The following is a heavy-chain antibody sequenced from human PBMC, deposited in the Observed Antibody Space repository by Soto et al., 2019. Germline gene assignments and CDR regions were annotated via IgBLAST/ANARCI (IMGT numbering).Heavy chain of an antibody. CDR1: GGSISSGGYC. J-gene: IGHJ6*02. Sequence: QVQLQESGPGLVKPSQTLSLTCTVSGGSISSGGYCWTWIRQHPGKGLEWIGYNYYSGITYYNPSLKSRVTISLDTSKNQFSLNLSSVTAADSAVYYCARGSSIAGLYYGMDVWGQGTTVTVSS. CDR3: ARGSSIAGLYYGMDV. V-gene: IGHV4-31*03. D-gene: IGHD6-6*01. CDR2: NYYSGIT.